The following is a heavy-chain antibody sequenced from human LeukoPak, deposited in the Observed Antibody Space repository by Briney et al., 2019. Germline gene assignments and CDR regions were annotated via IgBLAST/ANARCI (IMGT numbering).Heavy chain of an antibody. V-gene: IGHV3-30*07. CDR3: ASGGGLYCSSTSCYVFDY. J-gene: IGHJ4*02. CDR2: ISYDGSNK. D-gene: IGHD2-2*01. Sequence: PGGSLRLSCAASGFTFSSYAMHWVRQAPGKGLEWVAVISYDGSNKYYADSVKGRFTISRDNAKNSLYLQMNSLRAEDTAVYYCASGGGLYCSSTSCYVFDYWGQGALVTVSS. CDR1: GFTFSSYA.